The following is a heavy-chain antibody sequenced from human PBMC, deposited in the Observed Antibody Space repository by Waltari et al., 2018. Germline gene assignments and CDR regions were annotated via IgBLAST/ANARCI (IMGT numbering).Heavy chain of an antibody. CDR1: GGSISSLNW. V-gene: IGHV4-4*02. CDR3: ARGCPGDY. CDR2: IYDCGNT. J-gene: IGHJ4*02. Sequence: QVQLQESGPGLVKPSGTLSLTCAVSGGSISSLNWRSWVRKPPGRGMALIGDIYDCGNTNYNPSLKSRVTISVDKSKNQVSLKLSSVTAADTAVYYCARGCPGDYWGQGTLVTVSS.